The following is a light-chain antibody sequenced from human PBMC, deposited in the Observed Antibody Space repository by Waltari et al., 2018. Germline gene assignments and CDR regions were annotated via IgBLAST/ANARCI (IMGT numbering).Light chain of an antibody. V-gene: IGLV2-11*01. Sequence: TIPCTGTXSDVGRYNYVXWYQQHPGKAPKPMIYDVRXXXSGVPCRFSGSKSCNTASLTISGLQAEDEADYYCCSYAGTYTVLFGGGTKLTVL. J-gene: IGLJ2*01. CDR2: DVR. CDR3: CSYAGTYTVL. CDR1: XSDVGRYNY.